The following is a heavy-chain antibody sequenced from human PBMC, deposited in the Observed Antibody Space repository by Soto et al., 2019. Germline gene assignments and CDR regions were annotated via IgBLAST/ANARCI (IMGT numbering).Heavy chain of an antibody. D-gene: IGHD2-8*01. J-gene: IGHJ4*02. V-gene: IGHV2-5*02. CDR1: GFSLNGSGVR. Sequence: SGPTLVNPTQTLTLTCTLSGFSLNGSGVRVGCIRQSPGKALEWLALMYWDDGMRYSPSLKNRVTGTKDTLKNQLVLLIAIMDPADSGTYYCAHGEYSGAGWCFFAYWGQATLLTVS. CDR3: AHGEYSGAGWCFFAY. CDR2: MYWDDGM.